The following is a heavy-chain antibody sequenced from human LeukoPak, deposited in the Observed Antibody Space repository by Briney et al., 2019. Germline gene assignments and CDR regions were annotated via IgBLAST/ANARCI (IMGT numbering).Heavy chain of an antibody. D-gene: IGHD1-26*01. Sequence: SVKVSCKASGGTFSSYAISWVRQAPGQGLEWMGGIIPIFGTANYAQKFQGRVTITADESTSTAYMELSSLRSEDTAVYYCARGSGSYTYYYYYMDVWGKGTTVTISS. CDR2: IIPIFGTA. CDR3: ARGSGSYTYYYYYMDV. CDR1: GGTFSSYA. J-gene: IGHJ6*03. V-gene: IGHV1-69*13.